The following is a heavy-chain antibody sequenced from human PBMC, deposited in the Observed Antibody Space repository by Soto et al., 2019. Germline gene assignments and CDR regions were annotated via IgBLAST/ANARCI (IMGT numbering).Heavy chain of an antibody. CDR3: ARAHISSEGYYFDY. V-gene: IGHV4-38-2*01. D-gene: IGHD6-6*01. J-gene: IGHJ4*02. Sequence: SETLSLTCGVSGYSIISGYYLGLIRHPPGKGLEWIGSVYHSGSTYYNPSLKSRVTISVDTSKNQFSLKLSSVTAADTAVYYCARAHISSEGYYFDYWGQGTLVTVSS. CDR1: GYSIISGYY. CDR2: VYHSGST.